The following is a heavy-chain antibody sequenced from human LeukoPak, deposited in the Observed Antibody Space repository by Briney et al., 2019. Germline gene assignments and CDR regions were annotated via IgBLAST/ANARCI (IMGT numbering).Heavy chain of an antibody. V-gene: IGHV1-2*06. CDR1: GGTFSSYA. CDR2: INPNNGGT. CDR3: TRESGSYHGNDF. Sequence: ASVKVSCKASGGTFSSYAISWVRQAPGQGLEWMGRINPNNGGTNYAQKFQGRVTMTGDTSISTAYMGLSSLRSDDTAVYYCTRESGSYHGNDFWGQGTLVTVSS. J-gene: IGHJ4*02. D-gene: IGHD1-26*01.